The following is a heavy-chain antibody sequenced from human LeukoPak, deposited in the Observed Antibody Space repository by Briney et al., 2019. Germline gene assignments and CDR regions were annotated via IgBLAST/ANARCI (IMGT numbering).Heavy chain of an antibody. J-gene: IGHJ3*02. CDR3: ARHRPTYYDFWSGPMGDAFDI. V-gene: IGHV4-34*01. Sequence: SETLSLTCAVYGGSFSGYYWSWIRQPPGKGLEWIGEINHSGSTYYNPSLKSRVTISVDTSKNQFSLKLSSVTAADTAVYYCARHRPTYYDFWSGPMGDAFDIWGQGTMVTVSS. CDR2: INHSGST. D-gene: IGHD3-3*01. CDR1: GGSFSGYY.